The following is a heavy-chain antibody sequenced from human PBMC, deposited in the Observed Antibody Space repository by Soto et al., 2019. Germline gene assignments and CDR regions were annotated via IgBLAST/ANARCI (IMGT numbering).Heavy chain of an antibody. J-gene: IGHJ4*02. CDR1: GGSFSGYY. CDR2: INHSGST. Sequence: SETLSLTCAVYGGSFSGYYWSWIRQPPGKGLEWIGEINHSGSTNYNPSLKSRVTISVDTSKNQFSLKLRSVTAADTAVYYCARQLGSSSFFDYWGQGTLVTVS. CDR3: ARQLGSSSFFDY. D-gene: IGHD6-6*01. V-gene: IGHV4-34*01.